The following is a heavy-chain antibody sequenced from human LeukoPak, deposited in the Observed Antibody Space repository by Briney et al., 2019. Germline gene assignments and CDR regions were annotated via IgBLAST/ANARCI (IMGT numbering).Heavy chain of an antibody. J-gene: IGHJ4*02. CDR2: ISYDGSNK. Sequence: WGSLRLSCAASGFTFSSYAMHWVRQAPGKGLEWVAVISYDGSNKYYADSVKGRFTISRDNSKNTLYLQMNSLRAEDTAVYYCARDPAEADCWGQGTLVTVSS. V-gene: IGHV3-30-3*01. CDR3: ARDPAEADC. CDR1: GFTFSSYA.